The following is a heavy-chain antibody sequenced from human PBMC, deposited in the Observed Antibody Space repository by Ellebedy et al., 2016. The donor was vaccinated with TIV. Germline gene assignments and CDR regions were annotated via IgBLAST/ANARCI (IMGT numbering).Heavy chain of an antibody. V-gene: IGHV4-59*01. CDR1: GGSISSYY. Sequence: MPSETLSLTCTVSGGSISSYYWSWIRQPAGKGLEWIGYIYYSGSTNYNPSLKSRVTISVDTSKNQFSLKLSSVTAADTAVYYCARDSGYGMDVWGQGTTVTVSS. J-gene: IGHJ6*02. D-gene: IGHD3-10*01. CDR2: IYYSGST. CDR3: ARDSGYGMDV.